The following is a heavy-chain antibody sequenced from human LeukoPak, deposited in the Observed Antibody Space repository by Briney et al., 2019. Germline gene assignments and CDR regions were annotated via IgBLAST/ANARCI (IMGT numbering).Heavy chain of an antibody. CDR2: IYYSGST. CDR3: AREYSAFDY. CDR1: GDLFSHYSEY. J-gene: IGHJ4*02. V-gene: IGHV4-61*01. D-gene: IGHD5-12*01. Sequence: SETLTLSCTVSGDLFSHYSEYRCRWTRQPPRKGLAWIGYIYYSGSTNYNPSLQSTVTISVDTSNNQCSLKLTSFTAADTAVYDCAREYSAFDYWGQGTLVTVSS.